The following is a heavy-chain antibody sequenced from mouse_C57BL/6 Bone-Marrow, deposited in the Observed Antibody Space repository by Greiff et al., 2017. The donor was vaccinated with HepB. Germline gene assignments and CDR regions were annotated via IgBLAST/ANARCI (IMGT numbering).Heavy chain of an antibody. CDR3: GRGTTGFAY. Sequence: VQLQESGAELVRPGASVKLSCKASGYTFTDYYINWVKQRPGQGLEWIARIYPGSGNTYFNEKFKGKATLTAEKSSSTAYMQLSSLTSEDSAVYFCGRGTTGFAYWGQGTLVTVSA. D-gene: IGHD1-1*01. J-gene: IGHJ3*01. CDR1: GYTFTDYY. V-gene: IGHV1-76*01. CDR2: IYPGSGNT.